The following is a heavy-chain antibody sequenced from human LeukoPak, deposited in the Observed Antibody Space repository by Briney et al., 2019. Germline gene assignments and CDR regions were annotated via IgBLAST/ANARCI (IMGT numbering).Heavy chain of an antibody. CDR3: ARGLWLREGPYYFDY. CDR2: MNTNSGNT. D-gene: IGHD5-12*01. V-gene: IGHV1-8*01. J-gene: IGHJ4*02. Sequence: ASAKVSCKAPGYTFSSSDINWVPQATGQGLEWMVWMNTNSGNTGYAQKFQGRVTMTMNTSISTAYMELSSLRSEDTAVYYCARGLWLREGPYYFDYWGQGTLVTVSS. CDR1: GYTFSSSD.